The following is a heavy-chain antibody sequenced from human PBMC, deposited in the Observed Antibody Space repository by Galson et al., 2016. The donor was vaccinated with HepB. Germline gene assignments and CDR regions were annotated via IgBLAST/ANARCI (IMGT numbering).Heavy chain of an antibody. CDR2: ITIDGSTT. J-gene: IGHJ4*02. D-gene: IGHD2-15*01. CDR1: GFTFSTYW. V-gene: IGHV3-74*01. Sequence: SLRLSCAASGFTFSTYWMHWVRQAPGKGLVWVSHITIDGSTTTYADSVKGRFTISRDNAKNTLYLQMNSLRAEDTAVYYCAGDLWRGRRIDYWGQGTLVTVSS. CDR3: AGDLWRGRRIDY.